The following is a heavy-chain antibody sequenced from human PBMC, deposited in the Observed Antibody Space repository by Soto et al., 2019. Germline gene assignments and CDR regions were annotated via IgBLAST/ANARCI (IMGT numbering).Heavy chain of an antibody. CDR2: IYYSGST. J-gene: IGHJ4*02. V-gene: IGHV4-31*03. D-gene: IGHD3-22*01. CDR3: ARVWDSSGPNFDY. CDR1: GGSISSGGYY. Sequence: QVQLQESGPGLVKPSQTLSLTCTVSGGSISSGGYYWSWIRQHPGKGLEWIGYIYYSGSTYYNSSHKSRVTVPLDXXKNQFSLKLSSVTAADTAVYYCARVWDSSGPNFDYWGQGTLVTVSS.